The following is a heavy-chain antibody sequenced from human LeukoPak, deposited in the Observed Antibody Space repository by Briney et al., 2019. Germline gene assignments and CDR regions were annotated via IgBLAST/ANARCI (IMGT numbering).Heavy chain of an antibody. CDR3: ARAGWIITSGIDY. D-gene: IGHD3-10*01. V-gene: IGHV4-38-2*01. CDR1: GYSISRGYY. CDR2: VYHTGST. Sequence: ASETLSLTCAVSGYSISRGYYWALIRQPPGKGLEWIGTVYHTGSTYYNPSLDSRATISVDTSKNEFSLNLKSVTAADTAVYYCARAGWIITSGIDYWGQGALVTVSS. J-gene: IGHJ4*02.